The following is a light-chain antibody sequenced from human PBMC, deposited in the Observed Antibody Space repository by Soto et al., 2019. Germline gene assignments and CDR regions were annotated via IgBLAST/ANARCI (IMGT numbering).Light chain of an antibody. Sequence: EVVLTQSPGTLSLSPVGRATLSCRASQSVSRRLAWYQQRPGKSPRLLISGASMRASGVPVRFIGSGSGTDFTLTITRLEPEDFAVYYCMQGTHWPITFGQGTRLQIK. V-gene: IGKV3-11*01. CDR2: GAS. CDR1: QSVSRR. CDR3: MQGTHWPIT. J-gene: IGKJ5*01.